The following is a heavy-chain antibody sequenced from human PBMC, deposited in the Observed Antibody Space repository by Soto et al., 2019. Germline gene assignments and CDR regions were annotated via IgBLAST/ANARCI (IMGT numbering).Heavy chain of an antibody. V-gene: IGHV4-34*01. Sequence: SETLSLTCAVYGGSFSGYYWSWIRQPPGKGLEWIGEINHSGSTNYNPSLKRRVPISVDTSKNQFSLKLSSVTAADTAVYYCARGPPYNWNPYYFDYWGQGTLVTVSS. CDR1: GGSFSGYY. J-gene: IGHJ4*02. CDR2: INHSGST. CDR3: ARGPPYNWNPYYFDY. D-gene: IGHD1-20*01.